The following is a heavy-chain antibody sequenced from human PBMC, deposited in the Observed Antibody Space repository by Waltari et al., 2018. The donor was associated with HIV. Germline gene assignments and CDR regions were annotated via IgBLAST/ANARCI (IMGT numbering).Heavy chain of an antibody. CDR3: ARYGSGTSFEY. V-gene: IGHV4-38-2*01. D-gene: IGHD3-10*01. CDR2: VYPSGAT. J-gene: IGHJ4*02. CDR1: GYSISSGFY. Sequence: QVQLQESGPGLVKPSETLSLTCAVSGYSISSGFYWAWIRQPPGEGLVWIGNVYPSGATTYNPSLDSRVSISLDTSANKFSLKLTSVTAADTAVYYCARYGSGTSFEYWGQGARVTVSS.